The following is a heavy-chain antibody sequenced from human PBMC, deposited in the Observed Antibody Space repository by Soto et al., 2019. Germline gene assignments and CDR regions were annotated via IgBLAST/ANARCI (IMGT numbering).Heavy chain of an antibody. CDR3: ARGGLVVPAAAVVFDM. CDR2: IYYSGST. V-gene: IGHV4-59*01. CDR1: GGSISSYY. D-gene: IGHD2-2*01. Sequence: SETLSLTCTVSGGSISSYYWSWIRQPPGKGLEWIGYIYYSGSTNYNPSLKSRVTISVDTSKNQFSLKLSSVTAADTAVYYCARGGLVVPAAAVVFDMWGKGTRVTVS. J-gene: IGHJ3*02.